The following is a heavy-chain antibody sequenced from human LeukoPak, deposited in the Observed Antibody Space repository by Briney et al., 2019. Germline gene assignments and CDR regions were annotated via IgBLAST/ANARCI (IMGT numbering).Heavy chain of an antibody. CDR3: ATNILVRDIINWFNP. D-gene: IGHD3-10*01. V-gene: IGHV1-2*02. CDR2: IDPNSGGANYGGA. CDR1: GYTFTDYY. Sequence: ASVKISCKASGYTFTDYYLHWLRQAPGQGLEWMGWIDPNSGGANYGGANYAQTFQGRVTMTRDTSISTAYMELSSLRYDDTAVYYCATNILVRDIINWFNPWGQGTLVTVSS. J-gene: IGHJ5*02.